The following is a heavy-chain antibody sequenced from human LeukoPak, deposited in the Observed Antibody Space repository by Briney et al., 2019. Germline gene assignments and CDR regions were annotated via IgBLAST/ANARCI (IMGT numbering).Heavy chain of an antibody. J-gene: IGHJ3*02. CDR3: AGALHIVVVTATKVGGAFDI. D-gene: IGHD2-21*02. V-gene: IGHV4-59*03. Sequence: PSETLSLTCTVSGGSISSYYWSWIRQPPGKGLEWIGYIYYSGSTNYNPSLKSRVTISVDTSKNQFSLKLSSVTAAATAVYYCAGALHIVVVTATKVGGAFDIWGQGTMVTVSS. CDR1: GGSISSYY. CDR2: IYYSGST.